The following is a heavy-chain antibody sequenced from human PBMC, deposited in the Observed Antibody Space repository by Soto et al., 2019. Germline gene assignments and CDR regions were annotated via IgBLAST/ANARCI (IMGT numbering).Heavy chain of an antibody. CDR2: LTHDGNTS. J-gene: IGHJ4*02. V-gene: IGHV3-30*05. CDR1: GFSVTTFG. CDR3: ASIADY. Sequence: QAQLVESGGGVVQPGRSLRLSCAATGFSVTTFGMQWVRQAPGKGLEWVARLTHDGNTSFHADSVKGRFTISRDTSKNSLYLQMNSLRPEDTAVYYCASIADYWGQGTLGAVSS. D-gene: IGHD2-15*01.